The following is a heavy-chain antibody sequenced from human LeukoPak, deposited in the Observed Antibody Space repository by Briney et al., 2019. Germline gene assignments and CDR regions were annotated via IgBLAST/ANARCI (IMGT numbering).Heavy chain of an antibody. Sequence: GGSLRLSCAASGFTFSNYWMTWVRQAPGKGLEWVAKIKQDGSEIYYVDSVTGRFTISRDNAKNSLFLQMNSLRAEDTAVYYCAKDSGTCAFDYWGQGTLVTVSS. CDR2: IKQDGSEI. CDR1: GFTFSNYW. V-gene: IGHV3-7*04. CDR3: AKDSGTCAFDY. D-gene: IGHD1-26*01. J-gene: IGHJ4*02.